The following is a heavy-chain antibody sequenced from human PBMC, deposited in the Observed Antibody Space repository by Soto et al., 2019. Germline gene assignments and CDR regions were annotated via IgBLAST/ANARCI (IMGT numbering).Heavy chain of an antibody. Sequence: PSETLSLTCAVSGGSISSADYYWSWIRQPPGKGLEWIGYSYYTGSSFYNPSLKGRVTISVDTSKNQFSLNLSSVTAADTAVYYCVREPAGPSMVTTTDHDAFDIWGHGTMVNVS. CDR2: SYYTGSS. CDR1: GGSISSADYY. J-gene: IGHJ3*02. D-gene: IGHD4-17*01. CDR3: VREPAGPSMVTTTDHDAFDI. V-gene: IGHV4-30-4*08.